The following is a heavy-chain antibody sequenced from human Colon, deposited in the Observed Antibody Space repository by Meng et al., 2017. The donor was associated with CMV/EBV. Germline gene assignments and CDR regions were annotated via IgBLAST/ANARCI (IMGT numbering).Heavy chain of an antibody. V-gene: IGHV3-9*02. D-gene: IGHD3-16*01. CDR3: VKDITPGEAVH. CDR2: FIWNTGRT. J-gene: IGHJ4*02. Sequence: SLKISCAASGFTSHDHGTHWVRQVPGKGLEWVSGFIWNTGRTGYADSVKGRFTISGDNAKHSLYLDMDSLRPGDTALYYCVKDITPGEAVHWGQGTLVTVSS. CDR1: GFTSHDHG.